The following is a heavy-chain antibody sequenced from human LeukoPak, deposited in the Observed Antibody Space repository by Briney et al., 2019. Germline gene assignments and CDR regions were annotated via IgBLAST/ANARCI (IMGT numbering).Heavy chain of an antibody. CDR1: GGSISGSY. D-gene: IGHD4-17*01. CDR2: MYNSGST. V-gene: IGHV4-59*01. J-gene: IGHJ4*02. Sequence: SETLSLTCTVSGGSISGSYWSWIRQPPGQGLEWIAYMYNSGSTNYNPSPKSRVTISIDTSKNQFSLKLSSLTAADTAIYYCARGIESYGDYGYWGQGILVTASS. CDR3: ARGIESYGDYGY.